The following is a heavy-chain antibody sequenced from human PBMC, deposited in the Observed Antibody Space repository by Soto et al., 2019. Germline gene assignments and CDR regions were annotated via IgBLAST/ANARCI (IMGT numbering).Heavy chain of an antibody. CDR3: ARHTSYDFWSGYYGELDY. J-gene: IGHJ4*02. CDR2: IYYSGST. CDR1: GGSISSYY. Sequence: QVQLQESGPGLVKPSETLSLTCTVSGGSISSYYWSWIRQPPGKGLEWIGYIYYSGSTNYKPSLKSRVTISVDTSKNQFSLKLSSVTAADTAVYYCARHTSYDFWSGYYGELDYWGQGTLVTVSS. V-gene: IGHV4-59*08. D-gene: IGHD3-3*01.